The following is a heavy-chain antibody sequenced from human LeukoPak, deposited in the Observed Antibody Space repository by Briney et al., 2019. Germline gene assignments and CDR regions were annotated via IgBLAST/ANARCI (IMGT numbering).Heavy chain of an antibody. V-gene: IGHV1-2*02. J-gene: IGHJ4*02. CDR3: ARDTPRPVPRGFEY. CDR2: INVNSGGT. Sequence: ASVKVSCKASGYTFTDDYIHWVRQAPGQGLEWMGWINVNSGGTNYAQKFYARVTMTRDTSISTAYMELSRLRSDATAVYSRARDTPRPVPRGFEYWGQGTLVTVSS. CDR1: GYTFTDDY.